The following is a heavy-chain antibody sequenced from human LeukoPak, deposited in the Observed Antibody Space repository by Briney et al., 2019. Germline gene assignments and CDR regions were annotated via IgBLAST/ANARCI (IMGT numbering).Heavy chain of an antibody. CDR1: GFTFSSYS. CDR2: ISSSSSYI. V-gene: IGHV3-21*01. D-gene: IGHD2-2*02. CDR3: ASFVVVPAALQQYYGMDV. Sequence: PGGSLRLSCAASGFTFSSYSMNWVRQAPGKGLDWVSSISSSSSYIYYADSVKGRFTISRDNAKNSLYLQMNSLRAEDTAVYYCASFVVVPAALQQYYGMDVWGQGTTVTVSS. J-gene: IGHJ6*02.